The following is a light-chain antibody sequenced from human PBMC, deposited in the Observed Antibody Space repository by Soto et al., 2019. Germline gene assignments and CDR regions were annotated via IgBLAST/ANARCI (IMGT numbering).Light chain of an antibody. CDR1: SSDVGGYNY. CDR2: EVS. Sequence: QSVLTQPPSASGSPGHSVTISCTGTSSDVGGYNYVSWYQQHPGKAPKLMIYEVSKRPSGVPDRFSGSKSGNTASLTVSGLQAEDEADYYCSSYAGSNWWVFGTGTKVTVL. J-gene: IGLJ1*01. CDR3: SSYAGSNWWV. V-gene: IGLV2-8*01.